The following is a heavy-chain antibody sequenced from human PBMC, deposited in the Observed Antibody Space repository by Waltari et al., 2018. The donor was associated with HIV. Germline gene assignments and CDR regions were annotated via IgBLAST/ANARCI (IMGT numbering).Heavy chain of an antibody. CDR3: ARGFSGFDY. CDR1: GSTLTRYY. Sequence: QAQLVPSGAEVKKPGASVNVSCKASGSTLTRYYMHWVRQAPGQGVEWMGVINPSGERTVYAQKFQGRVTMTRDASTSTVYMVLSTLRSEDTAVYYCARGFSGFDYWGQGTLITVSS. CDR2: INPSGERT. J-gene: IGHJ4*02. V-gene: IGHV1-46*01.